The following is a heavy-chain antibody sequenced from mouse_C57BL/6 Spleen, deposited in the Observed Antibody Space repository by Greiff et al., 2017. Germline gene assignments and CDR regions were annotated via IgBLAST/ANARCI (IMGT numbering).Heavy chain of an antibody. CDR1: GYTFTDYN. CDR2: INPNNGGT. Sequence: EVQLQQSGPELVKPGASVKIPCKASGYTFTDYNMDWVKQSHGKSLEWIGDINPNNGGTIYNQKFKGKATLTVDKSSSTAYMELRSLTSEDTAVYYCARSSTARAKRVFDYWGQGTTLTVSS. CDR3: ARSSTARAKRVFDY. D-gene: IGHD3-1*01. V-gene: IGHV1-18*01. J-gene: IGHJ2*01.